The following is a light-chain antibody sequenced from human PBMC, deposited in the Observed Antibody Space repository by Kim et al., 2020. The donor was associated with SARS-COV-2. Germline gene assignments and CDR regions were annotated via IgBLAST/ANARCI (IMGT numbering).Light chain of an antibody. CDR2: DVN. CDR1: SSDVGGYDS. Sequence: QSALTQPASVSGSPGQSITISCTGTSSDVGGYDSVSWYQHHPSKAPKVMIYDVNQRPSGVTNRFSGSKSGNTASLTISGLQAEDEADYYCSSYTRSITLVFGGGTQLTVL. J-gene: IGLJ2*01. CDR3: SSYTRSITLV. V-gene: IGLV2-14*03.